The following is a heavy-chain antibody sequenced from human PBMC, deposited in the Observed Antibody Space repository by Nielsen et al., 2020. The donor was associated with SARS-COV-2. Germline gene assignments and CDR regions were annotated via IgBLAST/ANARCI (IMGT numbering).Heavy chain of an antibody. D-gene: IGHD1-26*01. CDR1: GYTFTNYG. Sequence: ASVKVSCKASGYTFTNYGITWVRQALGQGLEILGWISASSGNTNYAPKLLGRVTMTTDTSTSTAYIELRSLTYADTAVYYCARDLWWELPDFWGQGTLVTVSS. CDR2: ISASSGNT. V-gene: IGHV1-18*01. CDR3: ARDLWWELPDF. J-gene: IGHJ4*02.